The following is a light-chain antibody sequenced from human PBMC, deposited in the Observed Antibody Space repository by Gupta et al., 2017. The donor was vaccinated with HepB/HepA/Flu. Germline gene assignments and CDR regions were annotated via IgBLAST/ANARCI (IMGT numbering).Light chain of an antibody. V-gene: IGKV4-1*01. CDR2: WAS. CDR3: QQDDSTPLT. Sequence: DIVMTQSPDSLAVSLGERATIHCESSQSVLYSSNNKNYLAWYQQKPGQPPKQLIYWASTRESGVPDRFSGSGSGTDFTLTISSLQAEDVAVYYCQQDDSTPLTFGGGTKVEIK. J-gene: IGKJ4*01. CDR1: QSVLYSSNNKNY.